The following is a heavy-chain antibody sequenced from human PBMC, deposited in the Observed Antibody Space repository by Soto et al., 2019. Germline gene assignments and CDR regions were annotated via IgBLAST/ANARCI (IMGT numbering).Heavy chain of an antibody. Sequence: SETLSLTCTVSGGSINNYYWSWIRQPPGKGLEWIGHIYYSGSTSYNPSLKSRVTISVDTSKNQFSLKLSSVTAADTAVYYCARALLRSVPSRRYYHYMDVWGKGTTVTVSS. V-gene: IGHV4-59*01. D-gene: IGHD4-17*01. J-gene: IGHJ6*03. CDR2: IYYSGST. CDR1: GGSINNYY. CDR3: ARALLRSVPSRRYYHYMDV.